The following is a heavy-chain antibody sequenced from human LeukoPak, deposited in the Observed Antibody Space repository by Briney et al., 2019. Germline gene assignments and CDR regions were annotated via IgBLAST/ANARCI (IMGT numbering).Heavy chain of an antibody. V-gene: IGHV3-33*01. D-gene: IGHD3-22*01. CDR2: IWYDGSNK. J-gene: IGHJ3*01. Sequence: TGGSLRLSCTASGFIFNYYGMHWVRQAPGKGLEWVAVIWYDGSNKYYVDSVTGRFTISRDNSKNTLYLQMNSLRADDTAVYYCAREDSVITNAFDVWGQGTMVTVSS. CDR3: AREDSVITNAFDV. CDR1: GFIFNYYG.